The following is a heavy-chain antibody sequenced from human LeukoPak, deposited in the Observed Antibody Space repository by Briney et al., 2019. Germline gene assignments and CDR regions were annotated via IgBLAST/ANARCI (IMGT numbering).Heavy chain of an antibody. Sequence: PGGSLRLSCAASGFTVSSNYMSWVRQAPGKGLEWVSVIYTGGRTYYTDSVKGRFTISRDNSKNTLYLQMDSLRAEDTAVYYCARDRGYYDSSGYHQYYYFDYWGQGTLVTVSS. CDR3: ARDRGYYDSSGYHQYYYFDY. J-gene: IGHJ4*02. CDR1: GFTVSSNY. D-gene: IGHD3-22*01. V-gene: IGHV3-53*05. CDR2: IYTGGRT.